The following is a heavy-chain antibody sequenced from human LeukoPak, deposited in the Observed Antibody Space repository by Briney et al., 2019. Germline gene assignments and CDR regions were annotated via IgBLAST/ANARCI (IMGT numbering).Heavy chain of an antibody. CDR3: ARPHYYGSGSNYFDY. CDR2: IYPGDSDT. CDR1: GYIFTSYW. J-gene: IGHJ4*02. Sequence: GESLQISCEGSGYIFTSYWIGWVRQMPGKGLEWMGIIYPGDSDTRNSPSFQGQVTISADKSISTAYLQWSSLKASDTAMYYCARPHYYGSGSNYFDYWGQGTLVTVSS. D-gene: IGHD3-10*01. V-gene: IGHV5-51*01.